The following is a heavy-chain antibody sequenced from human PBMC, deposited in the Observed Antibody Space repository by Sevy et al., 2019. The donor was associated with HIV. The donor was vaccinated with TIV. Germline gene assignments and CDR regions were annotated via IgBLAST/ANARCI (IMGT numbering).Heavy chain of an antibody. D-gene: IGHD3-3*01. CDR3: ATAYDFWSGYLPDAFDI. Sequence: GGSLRLSCAASGFTFSSYWMSWVRQAPGKGLEWVANIKQDGSEKYYVDSVKGRFTISRDNAKNSLYLQMNSLRAEDTAVYYCATAYDFWSGYLPDAFDIWGQGTMVTVSS. CDR1: GFTFSSYW. CDR2: IKQDGSEK. V-gene: IGHV3-7*03. J-gene: IGHJ3*02.